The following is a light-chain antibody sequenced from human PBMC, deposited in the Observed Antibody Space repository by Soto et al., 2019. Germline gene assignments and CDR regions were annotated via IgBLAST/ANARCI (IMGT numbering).Light chain of an antibody. CDR2: DAS. J-gene: IGKJ1*01. CDR1: QSVSNNY. CDR3: HQRGSSPWT. V-gene: IGKV3D-20*01. Sequence: EIVLTQSPATLSLSPGDRATLSCGASQSVSNNYLAWYQHQPGLAPRVLIYDASRRAAGIPDRFSGSGSGTDFTLTISRLEPENFAVYYSHQRGSSPWTFGQGTKVETK.